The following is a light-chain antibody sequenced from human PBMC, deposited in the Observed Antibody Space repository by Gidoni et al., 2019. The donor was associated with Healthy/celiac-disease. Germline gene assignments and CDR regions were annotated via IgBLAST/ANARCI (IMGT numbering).Light chain of an antibody. CDR1: QSVSSN. CDR2: GAS. V-gene: IGKV3-15*01. Sequence: ERVMTQSPATLSESPGERATLSCRASQSVSSNVAWYQQKPGQAPRLLIYGASTRATGIPARFSGSGSGTEFTLTISSLQSADFAVYYCQQYNNWPWTFGQGTKVEIK. J-gene: IGKJ1*01. CDR3: QQYNNWPWT.